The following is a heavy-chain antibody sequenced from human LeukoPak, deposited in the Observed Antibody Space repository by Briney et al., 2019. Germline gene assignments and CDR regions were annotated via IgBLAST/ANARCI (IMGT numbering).Heavy chain of an antibody. V-gene: IGHV3-21*01. CDR1: GFTFSSHS. CDR3: AVVVAAIIDY. CDR2: ISSSSYI. D-gene: IGHD2-15*01. J-gene: IGHJ4*02. Sequence: GGSLRLSCAASGFTFSSHSMNWVRQAPGKGLEWVSSISSSSYIYYADSVKGRFTISRDNAKNSLYLQMNSLRAEDTAVYYCAVVVAAIIDYWGQGTLVTVSS.